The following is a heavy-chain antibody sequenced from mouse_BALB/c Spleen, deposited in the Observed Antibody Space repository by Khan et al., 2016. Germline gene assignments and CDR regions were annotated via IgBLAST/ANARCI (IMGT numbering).Heavy chain of an antibody. J-gene: IGHJ2*01. CDR3: ARNYRYDNKYYFDY. D-gene: IGHD2-14*01. CDR1: GYTFSNYW. CDR2: IFPGSGSP. Sequence: QVQLQQSGSELMKPGASVKISCKATGYTFSNYWIEWIIQRPGHGLEWIGEIFPGSGSPNYSEKIKGQTTFTADTSSNTAYMHLSRLTSEDSAVYYCARNYRYDNKYYFDYWGQGTTLTVSS. V-gene: IGHV1-9*01.